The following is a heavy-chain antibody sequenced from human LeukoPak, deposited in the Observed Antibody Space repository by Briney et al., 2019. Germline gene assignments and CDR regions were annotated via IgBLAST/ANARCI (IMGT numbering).Heavy chain of an antibody. J-gene: IGHJ6*02. V-gene: IGHV3-7*01. CDR3: ARDPWDCSSTSCYYYYGMDV. Sequence: GGSLRLSCAASGFTFSSYWMSWVRQAPGKGLEWVANIKQDGSEKYYVDSVKGRFTISRDNAKNSLYLQMNSLRAEDTAVYYCARDPWDCSSTSCYYYYGMDVWGQGTMVTVSS. D-gene: IGHD2-2*01. CDR2: IKQDGSEK. CDR1: GFTFSSYW.